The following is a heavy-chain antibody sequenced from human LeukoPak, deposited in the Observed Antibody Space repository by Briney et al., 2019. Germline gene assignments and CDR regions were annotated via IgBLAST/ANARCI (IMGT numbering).Heavy chain of an antibody. CDR2: IKPNSGDT. CDR1: GYTFNDYY. J-gene: IGHJ6*03. V-gene: IGHV1-2*02. Sequence: GASVKVSCKTSGYTFNDYYIHWVRQAPGQGLEWMGWIKPNSGDTNYAQNFQGRVTMTRDSSISTAYLELSRLRSDDTAVYYCARGRGYSYGYIDYYYYMDVWGKGTTVTVSS. D-gene: IGHD5-18*01. CDR3: ARGRGYSYGYIDYYYYMDV.